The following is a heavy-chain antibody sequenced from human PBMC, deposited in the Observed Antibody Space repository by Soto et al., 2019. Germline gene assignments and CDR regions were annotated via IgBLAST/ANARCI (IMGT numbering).Heavy chain of an antibody. V-gene: IGHV3-11*06. CDR2: SSNSGSFT. J-gene: IGHJ4*02. Sequence: LRLSCAASGFTFSDHYMSWIRQAPGKGLEWIGYSSNSGSFTRYADSVKGRFSISRDNAKNSLYLQINSLRGDDTAIYYCVRSGDNYNILDYWGQGTPVTVSS. D-gene: IGHD3-9*01. CDR1: GFTFSDHY. CDR3: VRSGDNYNILDY.